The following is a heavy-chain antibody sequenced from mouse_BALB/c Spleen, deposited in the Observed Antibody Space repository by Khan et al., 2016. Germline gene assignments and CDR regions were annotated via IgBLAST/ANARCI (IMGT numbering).Heavy chain of an antibody. CDR1: GDSITSGY. J-gene: IGHJ2*01. D-gene: IGHD1-1*02. CDR3: ASMVATYYGDY. CDR2: IRHSGSS. V-gene: IGHV3-8*02. Sequence: EVQLQESGPSLVKPCPTLCLTCSVTGDSITSGYRNWVRKLPGNKLEYMGYIRHSGSSYYNTAMKSRISITRDTSKNQYYLQFNAVTTEDTATYYCASMVATYYGDYWGQGTTLTVSS.